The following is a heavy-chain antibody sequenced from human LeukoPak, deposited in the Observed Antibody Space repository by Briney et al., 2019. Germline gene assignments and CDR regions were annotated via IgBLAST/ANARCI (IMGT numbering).Heavy chain of an antibody. CDR1: GGSISSGGYS. J-gene: IGHJ3*02. CDR2: IYHSGST. V-gene: IGHV4-30-2*01. CDR3: ARVLGPDAFDI. Sequence: SETLSLICAVSGGSISSGGYSWSWIRQPPGKGLEWIGYIYHSGSTYYNPSLKSRVTISVDRSKNQFSLKLSSVTAADTAVYYCARVLGPDAFDIWGQGTMVTVSS.